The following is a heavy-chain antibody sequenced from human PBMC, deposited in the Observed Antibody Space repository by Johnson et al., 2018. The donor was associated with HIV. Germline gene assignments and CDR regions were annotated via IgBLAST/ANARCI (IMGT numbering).Heavy chain of an antibody. CDR2: INTAGGST. CDR1: GFTFNTYW. Sequence: VQLVESGGGLVQPGGSLRLSCAVSGFTFNTYWMHWVRQAPGKGLVWVARINTAGGSTSYVDSVKGRFTVSRDNAKNTLYLQMNSLRAEDTAVYYCARDRVPAAIGLAYRGAFDIWGQGTMVTVSS. J-gene: IGHJ3*02. V-gene: IGHV3-74*01. D-gene: IGHD2-2*02. CDR3: ARDRVPAAIGLAYRGAFDI.